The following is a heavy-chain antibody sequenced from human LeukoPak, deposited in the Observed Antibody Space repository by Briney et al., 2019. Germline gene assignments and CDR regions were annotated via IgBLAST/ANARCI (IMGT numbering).Heavy chain of an antibody. D-gene: IGHD3-10*01. CDR2: ISYDGSNK. J-gene: IGHJ3*02. CDR3: ARGDVWFGPDDAFDI. V-gene: IGHV3-30-3*01. CDR1: GFTFSSYA. Sequence: PGRSLRLSCAASGFTFSSYAMHWVRQAPGKGLEWVAVISYDGSNKYYADSVKGRFTISRDNSKNTLYLQMNSLRAEDTAVYYCARGDVWFGPDDAFDIWGQGTMVTVSS.